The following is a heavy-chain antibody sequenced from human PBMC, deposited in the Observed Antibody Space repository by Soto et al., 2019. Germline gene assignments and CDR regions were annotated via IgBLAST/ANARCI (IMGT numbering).Heavy chain of an antibody. CDR1: GGTFSSYA. Sequence: SVKVSCKAGGGTFSSYAISWVRQAPGQGLEWMGGIIPIFGTANYAQKFQGRVTITADESTSTAYMELSSLRSEDTAVYYCARGEADVQYNWLDPWGPATLVTVS. CDR2: IIPIFGTA. V-gene: IGHV1-69*13. J-gene: IGHJ5*02. D-gene: IGHD6-13*01. CDR3: ARGEADVQYNWLDP.